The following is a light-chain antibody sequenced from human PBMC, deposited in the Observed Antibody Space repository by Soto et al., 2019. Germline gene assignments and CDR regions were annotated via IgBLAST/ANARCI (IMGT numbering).Light chain of an antibody. CDR1: QSISSY. V-gene: IGKV3-20*01. Sequence: EVVLTQSPATLSLSPGERATLSCRASQSISSYLAWYQQKPGQAPRLLIYGISKRATDIPDRFSGSGSGTDFTLTISRLEPEDFAVYYCQQYGSSPWTFGQGTKVDIK. CDR2: GIS. CDR3: QQYGSSPWT. J-gene: IGKJ1*01.